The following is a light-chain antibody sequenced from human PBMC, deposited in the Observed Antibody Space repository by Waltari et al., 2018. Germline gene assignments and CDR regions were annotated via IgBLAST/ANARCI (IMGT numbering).Light chain of an antibody. CDR3: CSYAGSSPHVI. V-gene: IGLV2-23*01. J-gene: IGLJ2*01. CDR2: GGS. Sequence: QSALTQPASVSGSPGQSITISCTGSSSDVGSYKFVSWYQQHPGKAPQLMIYGGSQRPSGVSIRLSGSKSGNTASLTISGLRAEDEADYYCCSYAGSSPHVIFGGGTKLTVL. CDR1: SSDVGSYKF.